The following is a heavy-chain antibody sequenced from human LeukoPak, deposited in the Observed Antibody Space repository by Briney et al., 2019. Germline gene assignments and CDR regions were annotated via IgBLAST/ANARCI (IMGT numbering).Heavy chain of an antibody. CDR1: GFTFSSYA. D-gene: IGHD6-13*01. J-gene: IGHJ3*02. CDR3: AREQQLALNDAFDI. Sequence: GGSLRLSCAASGFTFSSYAMHWVRQAPGKGLEWVAVISYDGSNKYYADSVKGRFTISRDNSKNTLYLQMNSLRAEDTAVYYCAREQQLALNDAFDIWGQGTMVTVSS. CDR2: ISYDGSNK. V-gene: IGHV3-30-3*01.